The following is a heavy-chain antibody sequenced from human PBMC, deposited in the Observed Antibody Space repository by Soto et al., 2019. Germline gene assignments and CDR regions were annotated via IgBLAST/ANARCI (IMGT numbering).Heavy chain of an antibody. CDR1: GFTFSSYA. Sequence: GGSLRLSCAASGFTFSSYAMSWVRQAPGKGLEWVSAISGSGGSTYYADSVKGRFNISRDNTKNTLYLQMNSLRAEDTAVYYGAKDLDYGDYVEVGYFDYWGQGTLVTVSS. V-gene: IGHV3-23*01. J-gene: IGHJ4*02. CDR2: ISGSGGST. CDR3: AKDLDYGDYVEVGYFDY. D-gene: IGHD4-17*01.